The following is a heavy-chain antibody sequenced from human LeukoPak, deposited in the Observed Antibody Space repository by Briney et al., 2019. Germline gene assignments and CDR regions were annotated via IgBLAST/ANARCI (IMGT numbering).Heavy chain of an antibody. V-gene: IGHV3-23*01. CDR3: AKDVLSGTYYYFDQ. D-gene: IGHD1-26*01. CDR2: ISGSGSNT. CDR1: RFTFSSYS. Sequence: GGSLRLSCAASRFTFSSYSMNWVRQAPGKGLEWVSGISGSGSNTYYADSVMGRFTISRDNSKNTLYLQMNSLRAEDTAVYYCAKDVLSGTYYYFDQWGQGTLVTVSS. J-gene: IGHJ4*02.